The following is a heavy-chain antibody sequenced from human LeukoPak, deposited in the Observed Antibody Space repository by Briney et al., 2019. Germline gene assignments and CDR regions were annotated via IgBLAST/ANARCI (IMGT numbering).Heavy chain of an antibody. Sequence: PGGSLRLSCEASGFTFSTYGMSYGMRWVRQAPGKGLEWVSAISGSGGSTYYADSVKGRFTISRDNSKNTLYLQMNSLRAEDTAVYYCAKDYVHDSSDYYTTLLAIYDYWGQGTLVTVSS. V-gene: IGHV3-23*01. CDR1: GFTFSTYG. CDR3: AKDYVHDSSDYYTTLLAIYDY. CDR2: ISGSGGST. D-gene: IGHD3-22*01. J-gene: IGHJ4*02.